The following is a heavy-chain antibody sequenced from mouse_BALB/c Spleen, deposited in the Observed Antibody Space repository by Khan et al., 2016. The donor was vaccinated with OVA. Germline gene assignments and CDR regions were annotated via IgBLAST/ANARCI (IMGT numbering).Heavy chain of an antibody. Sequence: EVQLQQSGPELMKPGASVKISCKASGYSFTTYYMHWVKQSHGKSLEWIGYIDPFNGGNDYNQKFKGKATLTVDKSSSTAYMHLNSLTSEDSAVYYCARGTFDYWGQGTLVTVSA. CDR1: GYSFTTYY. V-gene: IGHV1S135*01. J-gene: IGHJ3*01. CDR2: IDPFNGGN. D-gene: IGHD3-3*01. CDR3: ARGTFDY.